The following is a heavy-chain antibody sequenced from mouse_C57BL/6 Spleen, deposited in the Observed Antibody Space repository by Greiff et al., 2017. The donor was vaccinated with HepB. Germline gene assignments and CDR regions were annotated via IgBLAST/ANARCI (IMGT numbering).Heavy chain of an antibody. CDR1: GFTFSSYA. CDR2: ISDGGSYT. V-gene: IGHV5-4*03. Sequence: EVKLVESGGGLVKPGGSLKLSCAASGFTFSSYAMSWVRQTPEKRLEWVATISDGGSYTYYPDNVKGRFTISRDNAKNNLYLQMSHLKSEDTAMYYWARAYYRNYGRVLNAMDYWGQGTSVTVSS. D-gene: IGHD2-5*01. CDR3: ARAYYRNYGRVLNAMDY. J-gene: IGHJ4*01.